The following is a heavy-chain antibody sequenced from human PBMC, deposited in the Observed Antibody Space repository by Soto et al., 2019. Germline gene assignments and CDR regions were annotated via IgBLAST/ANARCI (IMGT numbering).Heavy chain of an antibody. D-gene: IGHD3-16*01. Sequence: QVPLVESGGGVVRPGRSLRLSCAASGFAFSGTGMHWVRQAPGKGLEWVAVMSFDGSHKYYIDSVKGRFTISRDNSKNTLFLEMNSLRAEDTAVYYCAKDQSALLLGLIDHWGQGTLVTVSS. CDR3: AKDQSALLLGLIDH. CDR2: MSFDGSHK. CDR1: GFAFSGTG. V-gene: IGHV3-30*18. J-gene: IGHJ4*02.